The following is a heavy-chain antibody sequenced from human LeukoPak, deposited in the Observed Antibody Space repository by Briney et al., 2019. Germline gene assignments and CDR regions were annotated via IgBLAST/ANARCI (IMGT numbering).Heavy chain of an antibody. CDR3: ARGHVAARPLWFDP. V-gene: IGHV4-4*07. CDR1: GGSISSYY. Sequence: SETLSLTCTVSGGSISSYYWSWIRQPAGKGLEWIGRIYTSGSTNYNPSLKSRVTMSVDTPKNQFSLKLSSVTAADTAVYYCARGHVAARPLWFDPWGQGTLVTVSS. D-gene: IGHD6-6*01. J-gene: IGHJ5*02. CDR2: IYTSGST.